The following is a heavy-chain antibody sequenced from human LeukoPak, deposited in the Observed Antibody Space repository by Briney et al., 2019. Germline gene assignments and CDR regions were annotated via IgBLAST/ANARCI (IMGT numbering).Heavy chain of an antibody. V-gene: IGHV3-23*01. D-gene: IGHD6-19*01. CDR3: AKPISRGLAVTADWFAP. Sequence: PGGSLRLSCEASGFAFSFFAMSWLRQAPGEGLEWVSPINDNIGTRSYAGSVWGRFTISTDNFKNTRYIQLNTLRADDTRVYYSAKPISRGLAVTADWFAPWGQGTLVVASS. J-gene: IGHJ5*01. CDR2: INDNIGTR. CDR1: GFAFSFFA.